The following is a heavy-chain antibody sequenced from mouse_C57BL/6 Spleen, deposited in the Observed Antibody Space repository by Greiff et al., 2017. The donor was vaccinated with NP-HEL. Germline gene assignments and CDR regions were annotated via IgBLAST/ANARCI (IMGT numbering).Heavy chain of an antibody. CDR1: GYAFSSYW. Sequence: VQLQESGAELVKPGASVKISCKASGYAFSSYWMNWVKQRPGKGLEWIGQIYPGDGDTNYNGKFKGKATLTADKSSSTAYMQLSSLTSEDSAVYFCARSSTTVVFDYWGKGTTLTVSS. D-gene: IGHD1-1*01. V-gene: IGHV1-80*01. CDR2: IYPGDGDT. J-gene: IGHJ2*01. CDR3: ARSSTTVVFDY.